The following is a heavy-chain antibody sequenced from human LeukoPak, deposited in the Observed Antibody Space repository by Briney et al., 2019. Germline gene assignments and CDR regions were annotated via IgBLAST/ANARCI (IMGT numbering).Heavy chain of an antibody. CDR2: ITVRGDAT. CDR3: AELGITMIGGV. D-gene: IGHD3-10*02. J-gene: IGHJ6*03. Sequence: GGSLRLSCAASDFSFITYAMSWVRQAPGKGLEWVSTITVRGDATYYADSVKGRFTISRDNSENTFYLQMNSLRAEDTAVYYCAELGITMIGGVWGKGTTVTISS. V-gene: IGHV3-23*01. CDR1: DFSFITYA.